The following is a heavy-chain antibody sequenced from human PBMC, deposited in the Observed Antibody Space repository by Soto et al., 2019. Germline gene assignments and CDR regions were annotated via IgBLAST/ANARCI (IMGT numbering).Heavy chain of an antibody. Sequence: GGSLRLSCAASGFTFSSYDMNWVRQAPGKGLEWVSYISGGSSRIFYADSVKGRFTISRDNAKNSLYLKMNSLRDEDTGVYYCARVIYGGWSTIKDYYYYAMDVWGQGTTVTVS. J-gene: IGHJ6*02. V-gene: IGHV3-48*02. CDR1: GFTFSSYD. CDR3: ARVIYGGWSTIKDYYYYAMDV. CDR2: ISGGSSRI. D-gene: IGHD5-12*01.